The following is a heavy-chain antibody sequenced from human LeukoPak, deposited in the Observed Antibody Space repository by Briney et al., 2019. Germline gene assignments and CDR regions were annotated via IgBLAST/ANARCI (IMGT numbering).Heavy chain of an antibody. J-gene: IGHJ5*02. CDR3: ARASIVVVVAAQRNWFDP. Sequence: SSETLSLTCAVYGGSFSGYYWSWIRQPPGKGLEWIGEINHSGSTNYIPSLKSRVTISVDTSKNQFSLKLSSVTAADTAVYYCARASIVVVVAAQRNWFDPWGQGTLVTVSS. CDR2: INHSGST. D-gene: IGHD2-15*01. CDR1: GGSFSGYY. V-gene: IGHV4-34*01.